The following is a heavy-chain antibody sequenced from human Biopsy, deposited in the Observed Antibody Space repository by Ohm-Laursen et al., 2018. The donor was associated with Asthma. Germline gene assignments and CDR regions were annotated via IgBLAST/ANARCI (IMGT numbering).Heavy chain of an antibody. Sequence: SVKVSCKSLGGTFNTYVIGWVRQAPGQGLEWMGGINSVFGTTTYPQKFQDSVTITADDSTSTVYMELSSLRSEDTAVYYCARKAGSCISRTCYSLDFWGQGTLVTASS. D-gene: IGHD2-2*01. CDR1: GGTFNTYV. J-gene: IGHJ4*02. V-gene: IGHV1-69*13. CDR3: ARKAGSCISRTCYSLDF. CDR2: INSVFGTT.